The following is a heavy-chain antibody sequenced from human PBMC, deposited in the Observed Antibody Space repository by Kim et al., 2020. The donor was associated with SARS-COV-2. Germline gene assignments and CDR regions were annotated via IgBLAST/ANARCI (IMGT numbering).Heavy chain of an antibody. CDR1: GGSISSYY. CDR2: IYTSGST. J-gene: IGHJ5*02. V-gene: IGHV4-4*07. CDR3: ARTYGGNRGFKPFQNWFDP. Sequence: SETLSLTCTVSGGSISSYYWSWIRQPAGKGLEWIGRIYTSGSTNYNPSLKSRVTMSVDTSKNQFSLKLSSVTAADTAVYYYARTYGGNRGFKPFQNWFDPWGQGTLVTVSS. D-gene: IGHD2-15*01.